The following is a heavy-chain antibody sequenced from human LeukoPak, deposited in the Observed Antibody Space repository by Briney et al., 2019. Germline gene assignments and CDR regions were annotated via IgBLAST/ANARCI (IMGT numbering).Heavy chain of an antibody. V-gene: IGHV4-59*08. CDR1: GDSISSYY. D-gene: IGHD5-24*01. Sequence: PSETLSLTCTVSGDSISSYYWSWLRQPPGKGLEWIGYIYYSGGTDYTPSLKSRVTISVDTSKNQFSLKLRSVTAADTAVYYCARHVTISGPYDASDIWGQGTMVTVS. CDR2: IYYSGGT. J-gene: IGHJ3*02. CDR3: ARHVTISGPYDASDI.